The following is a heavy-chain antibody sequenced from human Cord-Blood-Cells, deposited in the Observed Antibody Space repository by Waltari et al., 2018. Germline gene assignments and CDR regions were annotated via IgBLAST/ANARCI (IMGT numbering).Heavy chain of an antibody. Sequence: EVQLVESGGGLVQPGGSLRLSCAASGFPFSSYWMSWVRQAPGKGLEWVANIKQDGSEKYYVDSVKGRFTISRDNAKNSLYLQMNSLRAEDTAVYYCARDGIAARRRGFDYWGQGTLVTVSS. V-gene: IGHV3-7*01. CDR3: ARDGIAARRRGFDY. D-gene: IGHD6-6*01. CDR1: GFPFSSYW. J-gene: IGHJ4*02. CDR2: IKQDGSEK.